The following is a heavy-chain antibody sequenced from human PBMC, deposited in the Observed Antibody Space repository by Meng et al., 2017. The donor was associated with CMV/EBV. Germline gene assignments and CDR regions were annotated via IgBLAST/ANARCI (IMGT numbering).Heavy chain of an antibody. CDR2: INPASGDT. D-gene: IGHD2/OR15-2a*01. J-gene: IGHJ4*02. Sequence: SVYTFTGYYIHWARQASGQGLEWMGWINPASGDTILAQKFQGRVTMTRDTSLTTAYMELNRLRSDDTAVYYCATSSVEVMIYAGLDYWGQGTLVTVSS. CDR3: ATSSVEVMIYAGLDY. V-gene: IGHV1-2*02. CDR1: VYTFTGYY.